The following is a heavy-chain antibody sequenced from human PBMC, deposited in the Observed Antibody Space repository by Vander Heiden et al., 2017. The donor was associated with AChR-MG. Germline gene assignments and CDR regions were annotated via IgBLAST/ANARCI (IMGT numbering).Heavy chain of an antibody. CDR3: AKDLGPYDSSGYRL. Sequence: EVQLLESGGGLVQPGGSLRLSCAASGFTFSSYAVSWVRQAPGKGLEWVSAISGSGGSTYYADSVKGRFTISRDNSKNTLYLQMNSLRAEDTAVYYCAKDLGPYDSSGYRLWGQGTLVTVSS. D-gene: IGHD3-22*01. CDR1: GFTFSSYA. V-gene: IGHV3-23*01. J-gene: IGHJ4*02. CDR2: ISGSGGST.